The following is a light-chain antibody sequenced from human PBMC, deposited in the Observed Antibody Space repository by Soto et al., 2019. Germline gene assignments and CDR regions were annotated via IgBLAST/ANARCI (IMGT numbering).Light chain of an antibody. V-gene: IGKV3-20*01. J-gene: IGKJ2*01. CDR3: QQYGSSPYT. CDR2: GAS. CDR1: QSVSSSY. Sequence: EIVLTQSPGTLSLSPGERATLSCRASQSVSSSYLAWYQHKPGQAPRLIIYGASDRATGIPDRFSGSGSGTDFTLTSSRLEPEDFAVYYCQQYGSSPYTFGQGTKLEIK.